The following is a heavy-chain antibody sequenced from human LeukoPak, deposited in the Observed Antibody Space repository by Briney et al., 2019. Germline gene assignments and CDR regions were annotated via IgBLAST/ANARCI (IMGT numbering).Heavy chain of an antibody. Sequence: SETLSLTCNVSGASIGSGDKYGSWIRQPPGKGREWIGYIYYSGSTYYNPSLKSRLTISVDTSENQFSLHLTSVTAADTAVYFCARVTRWAGLDFWGQGTLVTVSS. J-gene: IGHJ4*02. CDR2: IYYSGST. CDR3: ARVTRWAGLDF. V-gene: IGHV4-30-4*01. D-gene: IGHD2-21*02. CDR1: GASIGSGDKY.